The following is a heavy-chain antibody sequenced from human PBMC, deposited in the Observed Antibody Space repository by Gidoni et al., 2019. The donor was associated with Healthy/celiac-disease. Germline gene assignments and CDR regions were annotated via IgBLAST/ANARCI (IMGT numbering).Heavy chain of an antibody. CDR1: GFTFSDYY. J-gene: IGHJ4*02. CDR2: ISSSSSYT. Sequence: QVQLVESGGGLVKPGGSLRLSCAASGFTFSDYYMSWIRQAPGKGLEWVSYISSSSSYTNYADSVKGRFTISRDNAKNELYLQMNSRRAEDTAVYYCARGPYGGNPFDYWGQGTLVTVSS. D-gene: IGHD4-17*01. V-gene: IGHV3-11*05. CDR3: ARGPYGGNPFDY.